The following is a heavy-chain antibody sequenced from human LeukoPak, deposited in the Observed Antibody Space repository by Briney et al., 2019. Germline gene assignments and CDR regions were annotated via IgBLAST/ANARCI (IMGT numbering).Heavy chain of an antibody. D-gene: IGHD3-10*01. Sequence: ASVKVSCKASGYTFTSYYMHWVRQAPGQGLEWMGIINPSGGSTSYTQKFQGRVTMTRDTSTSTGYMELSSLRSEDTAVYYCAREATYYYGSGSLDRFDYWGQGTLVTVSS. CDR2: INPSGGST. CDR3: AREATYYYGSGSLDRFDY. V-gene: IGHV1-46*03. J-gene: IGHJ4*02. CDR1: GYTFTSYY.